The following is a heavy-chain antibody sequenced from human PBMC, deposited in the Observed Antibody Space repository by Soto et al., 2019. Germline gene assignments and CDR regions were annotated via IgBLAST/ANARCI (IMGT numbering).Heavy chain of an antibody. Sequence: GGSLRLSCAASGFTFSSYAMSWVRQAPGKGLEWVSAISGSGGSTYYADSVKGRFTISRDNSKNTLYLQMNSLRAEDTAVYYCAKFPVRSGYYTGHYWGQGTLVTVSS. CDR1: GFTFSSYA. D-gene: IGHD3-3*01. CDR2: ISGSGGST. J-gene: IGHJ4*02. CDR3: AKFPVRSGYYTGHY. V-gene: IGHV3-23*01.